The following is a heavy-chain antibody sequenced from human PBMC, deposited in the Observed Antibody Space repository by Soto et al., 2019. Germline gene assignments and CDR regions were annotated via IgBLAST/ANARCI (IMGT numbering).Heavy chain of an antibody. Sequence: SETLRVRYAVDGGTFGGYYWRWIRKPQGKGLEWIGEINHSGSTNYNPSLKSRVTISVDTSKNQSSLKLSSVTAADTAVYYCARGRQTRGSHEIDFDCWGQGTLVTVSS. CDR3: ARGRQTRGSHEIDFDC. CDR1: GGTFGGYY. J-gene: IGHJ4*02. V-gene: IGHV4-34*01. CDR2: INHSGST. D-gene: IGHD3-16*01.